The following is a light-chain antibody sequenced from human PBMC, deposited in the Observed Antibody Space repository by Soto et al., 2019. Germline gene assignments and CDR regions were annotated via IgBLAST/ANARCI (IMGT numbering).Light chain of an antibody. CDR2: EAS. V-gene: IGKV3D-15*01. Sequence: EVVMTQSPATLPVSLGGRVTLSCRASQSVGSNLAWYQQKPGQPPRLLIYEASNRDTGVPTRFSGSGSGTEFTLTITSLQSEDFAVYYCHQYNHWPPWTFGQGTKVEIK. J-gene: IGKJ1*01. CDR3: HQYNHWPPWT. CDR1: QSVGSN.